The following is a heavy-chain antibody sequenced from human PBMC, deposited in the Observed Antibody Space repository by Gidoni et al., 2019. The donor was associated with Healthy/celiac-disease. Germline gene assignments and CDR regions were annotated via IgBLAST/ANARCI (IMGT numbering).Heavy chain of an antibody. J-gene: IGHJ6*02. D-gene: IGHD4-4*01. CDR1: GFTFSSYG. Sequence: QVQLVASGGGVVQPGRSLRLSCAASGFTFSSYGMHWVRQAPGKGLEWVAVIAYDGSNKYYADSVKGRFTISRDNSKNTLYLQMNSLRAEDTAVYYCAKDKRSTGLDVWGQGTTVTVSS. CDR3: AKDKRSTGLDV. V-gene: IGHV3-30*18. CDR2: IAYDGSNK.